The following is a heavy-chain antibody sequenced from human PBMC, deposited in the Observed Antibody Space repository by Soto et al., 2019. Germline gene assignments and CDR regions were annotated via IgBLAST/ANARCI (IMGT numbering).Heavy chain of an antibody. J-gene: IGHJ6*02. CDR1: GFSFSDYE. CDR3: TRGAGFFYGVDV. V-gene: IGHV3-48*03. D-gene: IGHD3-10*01. Sequence: GGSLRLSCAAPGFSFSDYEMNWVRQAPGKGLEWIAHISFSGSTIYYADSAKGRFSISRDNSKNFLYLQMSGLRADDSAVYYCTRGAGFFYGVDVWGLGTTVTVS. CDR2: ISFSGSTI.